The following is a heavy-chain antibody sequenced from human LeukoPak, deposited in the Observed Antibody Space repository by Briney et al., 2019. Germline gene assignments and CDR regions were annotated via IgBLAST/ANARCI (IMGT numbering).Heavy chain of an antibody. CDR3: ARALYNSSCLDY. CDR2: ISYDGSNK. CDR1: GFTFSSYA. D-gene: IGHD6-13*01. Sequence: GGSLRLSCAASGFTFSSYAMHWVRQAPGKGLEWVAVISYDGSNKYYADSVRGRFTISRDNSKNTLYLQMNSLRAEDTAVYYCARALYNSSCLDYWGQGTLVTVSS. J-gene: IGHJ4*02. V-gene: IGHV3-30-3*01.